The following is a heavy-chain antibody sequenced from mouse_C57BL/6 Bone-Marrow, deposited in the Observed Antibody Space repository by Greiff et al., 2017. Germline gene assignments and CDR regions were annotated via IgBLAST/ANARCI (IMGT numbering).Heavy chain of an antibody. CDR3: ASAPLRSYFDY. D-gene: IGHD1-1*01. CDR2: ISDGGSYT. J-gene: IGHJ2*01. V-gene: IGHV5-4*01. CDR1: GFTFSSYA. Sequence: EVQLVESGGGLVKPGGSLKLSCAASGFTFSSYAMSWVRQTPEKRLAWVATISDGGSYTYYPDNVKGRFTISRDNAKNNLYLQMSHLKSEDTAMYYCASAPLRSYFDYWGQGTTLTVSS.